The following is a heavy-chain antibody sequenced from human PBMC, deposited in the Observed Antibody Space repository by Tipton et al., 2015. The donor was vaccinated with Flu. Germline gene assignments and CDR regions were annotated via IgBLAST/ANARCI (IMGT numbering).Heavy chain of an antibody. V-gene: IGHV4-59*08. CDR2: IYDSGTT. Sequence: LRLSCTVPGDSIKYYYWSWIRQSPGKGLEWIGYIYDSGTTNYNPSLRSRVTMSVDRSKNNFSLRLSFVTAADTAVYYCARRDYSNYVSDPKNWFDSWGQGTLVTVSS. CDR3: ARRDYSNYVSDPKNWFDS. D-gene: IGHD4-11*01. CDR1: GDSIKYYY. J-gene: IGHJ5*01.